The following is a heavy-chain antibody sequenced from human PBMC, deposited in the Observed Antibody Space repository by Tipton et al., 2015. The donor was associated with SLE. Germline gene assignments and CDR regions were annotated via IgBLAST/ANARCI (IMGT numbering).Heavy chain of an antibody. CDR1: GYTFTTYD. CDR2: MNPNSGNT. Sequence: VQLVQSGAEVKKPGASVKVSCKAAGYTFTTYDINWVRQATGQRLEWMGWMNPNSGNTGYAQKLQGRVTMTRNTSMSTASMELSSLRSEDTAVYYCARVPVRTIGGFGRFRMDVWGKGTTVTVSS. D-gene: IGHD2-15*01. CDR3: ARVPVRTIGGFGRFRMDV. J-gene: IGHJ6*04. V-gene: IGHV1-8*01.